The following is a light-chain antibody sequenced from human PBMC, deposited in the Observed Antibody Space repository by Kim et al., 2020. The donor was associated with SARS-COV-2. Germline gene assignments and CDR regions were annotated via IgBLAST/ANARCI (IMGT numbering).Light chain of an antibody. J-gene: IGKJ1*01. CDR1: QNINTL. V-gene: IGKV1-5*01. CDR3: QQYHSNPWT. Sequence: ASVGDRVTITCRAGQNINTLLAWYQHKPGRAPKLLIYGASSLESGVPSRFSGSGSGTEFSLTISSLQPDDFATFYCQQYHSNPWTFGQGTKVDIK. CDR2: GAS.